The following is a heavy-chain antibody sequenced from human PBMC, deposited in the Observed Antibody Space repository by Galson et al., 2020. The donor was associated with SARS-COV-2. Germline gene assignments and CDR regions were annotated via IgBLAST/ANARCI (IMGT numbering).Heavy chain of an antibody. J-gene: IGHJ6*03. D-gene: IGHD3-9*01. V-gene: IGHV3-21*01. Sequence: NSGGSLRLSCVASGFTFSDYSMNWVRQAPGKGLEWVSSISSTGIYKFYADSVKGRFIISRDSTKNSLYLQMNSLRAEDTAVYYCASSPIFDRLSSVYYYYYMDVWGKGTMVTISS. CDR2: ISSTGIYK. CDR1: GFTFSDYS. CDR3: ASSPIFDRLSSVYYYYYMDV.